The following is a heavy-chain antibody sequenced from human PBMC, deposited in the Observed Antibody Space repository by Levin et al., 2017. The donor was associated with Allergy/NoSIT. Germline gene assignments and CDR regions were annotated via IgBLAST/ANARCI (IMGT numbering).Heavy chain of an antibody. CDR3: AKDYISYDYYGLDV. V-gene: IGHV3-23*01. D-gene: IGHD2/OR15-2a*01. CDR2: ITGSGDTT. J-gene: IGHJ6*02. CDR1: GFAFTSSA. Sequence: GESLKISCAASGFAFTSSAMSWVRQAPGKGLEWVSAITGSGDTTYYPDSVKGRFTISRDNFRSTLYLQMNILRADDTAVYYCAKDYISYDYYGLDVWGQGTTVTVSS.